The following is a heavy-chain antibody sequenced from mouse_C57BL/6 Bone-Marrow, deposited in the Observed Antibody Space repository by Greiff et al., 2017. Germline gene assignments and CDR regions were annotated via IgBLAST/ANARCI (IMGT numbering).Heavy chain of an antibody. D-gene: IGHD3-2*02. CDR1: GYTFTSYT. V-gene: IGHV1-4*01. CDR2: INPSSGYT. J-gene: IGHJ3*01. Sequence: LVESGAELARPGASVKMSCKASGYTFTSYTMHWVKQRPGQGLEWIGYINPSSGYTKYNQKFKDKATLTADKSPSTAYMQLSSLTSEDSAVYYCARRGAAQAAYWGQGTLVTVSA. CDR3: ARRGAAQAAY.